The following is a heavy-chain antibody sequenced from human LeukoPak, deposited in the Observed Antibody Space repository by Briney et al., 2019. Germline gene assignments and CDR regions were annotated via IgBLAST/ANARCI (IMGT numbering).Heavy chain of an antibody. J-gene: IGHJ5*02. D-gene: IGHD3-3*01. CDR3: ARKLRLYNWFDP. Sequence: SETLSLTCAVYGGSFSGYDWSWIRQPPGKGLEWIGEINHSGSTNYNPSLKSRVTISVDTSKNQFSLKLSSVTAADTAVYYCARKLRLYNWFDPWGQGTLVTVSS. CDR2: INHSGST. CDR1: GGSFSGYD. V-gene: IGHV4-34*01.